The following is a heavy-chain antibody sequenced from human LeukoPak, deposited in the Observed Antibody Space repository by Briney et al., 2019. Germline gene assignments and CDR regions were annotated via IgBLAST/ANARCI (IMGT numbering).Heavy chain of an antibody. Sequence: GASVKVSCKASGYTFTSYYMHWVRQAPGQGLEWMGIINPSGGSTSYAQKFQGRVTMTRDMSTSTVYMELSSLRSEDTAVYYCARVGMDTAMAYYYYYYMDVWGKGTTVTVSS. CDR2: INPSGGST. CDR1: GYTFTSYY. J-gene: IGHJ6*03. D-gene: IGHD5-18*01. V-gene: IGHV1-46*01. CDR3: ARVGMDTAMAYYYYYYMDV.